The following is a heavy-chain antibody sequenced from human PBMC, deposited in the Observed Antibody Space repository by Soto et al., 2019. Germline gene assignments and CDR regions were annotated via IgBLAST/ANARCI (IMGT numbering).Heavy chain of an antibody. V-gene: IGHV3-48*02. CDR3: ARDSSWCFDY. Sequence: EVQLVESGGGLVYPGGSLRLSCAASGFTFSSYSMNWLRQSPGKGLELVSYITGNSGAIYYADSVKGRFTISRDNAKNSLYLQMNSLRDEDTAVYYCARDSSWCFDYWGQGTLVTVSS. D-gene: IGHD2-8*02. CDR1: GFTFSSYS. CDR2: ITGNSGAI. J-gene: IGHJ4*02.